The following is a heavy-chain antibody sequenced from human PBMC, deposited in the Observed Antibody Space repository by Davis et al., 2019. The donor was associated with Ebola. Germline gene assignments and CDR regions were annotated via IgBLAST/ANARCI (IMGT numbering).Heavy chain of an antibody. CDR1: GGSISSYY. J-gene: IGHJ6*02. Sequence: SETLSLTCTVSGGSISSYYWSWIRQPPGKGLEWIGYIYYSGSTNYNPSLKSRVTISVDTSKNQFSLKLSSVTAADTAVYYCARGKKVLWFGDGRYYYYGMDVWGQGTTVTVSS. CDR3: ARGKKVLWFGDGRYYYYGMDV. CDR2: IYYSGST. V-gene: IGHV4-59*12. D-gene: IGHD3-10*01.